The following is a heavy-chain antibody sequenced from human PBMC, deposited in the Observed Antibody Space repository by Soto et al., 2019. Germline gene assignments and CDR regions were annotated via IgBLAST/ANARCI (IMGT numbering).Heavy chain of an antibody. CDR1: GYTFTSYD. CDR2: MNPNSGNT. D-gene: IGHD6-19*01. CDR3: ARAPSSSGWYWFDP. J-gene: IGHJ5*02. Sequence: SSVKVSCKASGYTFTSYDINWVRQATGQGLEWMGWMNPNSGNTGYAQKFQGRVTMTRNTSISTAYMELSSLRSEDTAVYYCARAPSSSGWYWFDPWGQGTLVTVSS. V-gene: IGHV1-8*01.